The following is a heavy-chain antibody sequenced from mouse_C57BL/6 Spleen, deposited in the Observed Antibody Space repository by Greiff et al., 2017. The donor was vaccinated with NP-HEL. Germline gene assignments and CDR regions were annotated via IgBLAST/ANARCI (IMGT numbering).Heavy chain of an antibody. D-gene: IGHD1-1*01. CDR3: ATTVVATRFWYFDV. Sequence: DVKLVESGGGLVKPGGSLKLSCAASGFTFSDYGMHWVRQAPEKGLEWVAYISSGSSTIYYADTVKGRFTISRDNAKNTLFLQMTSLRSEDTAMYYCATTVVATRFWYFDVWGTGTTVTVSS. J-gene: IGHJ1*03. V-gene: IGHV5-17*01. CDR2: ISSGSSTI. CDR1: GFTFSDYG.